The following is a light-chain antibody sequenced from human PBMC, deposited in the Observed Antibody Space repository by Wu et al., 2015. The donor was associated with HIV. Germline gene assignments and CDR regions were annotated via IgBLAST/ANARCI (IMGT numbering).Light chain of an antibody. Sequence: DVQVTQSPSSLSASLGDRVTITCRASQVIGNYLAWYQQKPGKAPKLLIYAASTLQSGVPSRISGSRSGTDFTLTINGLQPEDVATYYCQKLNSAPLTFGGGTKV. V-gene: IGKV1-27*01. CDR3: QKLNSAPLT. J-gene: IGKJ4*01. CDR1: QVIGNY. CDR2: AAS.